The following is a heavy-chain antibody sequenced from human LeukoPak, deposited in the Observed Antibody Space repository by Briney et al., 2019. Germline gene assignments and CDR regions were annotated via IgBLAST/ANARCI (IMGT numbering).Heavy chain of an antibody. CDR1: GFTFSSYA. CDR2: ISVSGGTT. D-gene: IGHD1-26*01. V-gene: IGHV3-23*01. CDR3: AKRSIAGGNPAAFDI. Sequence: GGSLRLSCAASGFTFSSYAMIWVRQAPGKGLEWVSVISVSGGTTFYADSVKGRFTISRDNAKNILFLQMISLRAEDTAVYYCAKRSIAGGNPAAFDIWGQGTMVTVSS. J-gene: IGHJ3*02.